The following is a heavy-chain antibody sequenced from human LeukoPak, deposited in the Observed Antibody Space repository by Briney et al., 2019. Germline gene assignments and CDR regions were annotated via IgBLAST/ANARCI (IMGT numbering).Heavy chain of an antibody. V-gene: IGHV4-31*03. CDR2: IYYSGTT. CDR1: GGSISSGGYY. D-gene: IGHD4-17*01. J-gene: IGHJ4*02. CDR3: ASGYGDDGFDY. Sequence: PSEILSLTCTVSGGSISSGGYYWSWFRQHPRMSLEWIGYIYYSGTTYYIPSLKSRVTISVDTSENRFSLKLSSVTAADTAVYYCASGYGDDGFDYWGQGTLVTVSS.